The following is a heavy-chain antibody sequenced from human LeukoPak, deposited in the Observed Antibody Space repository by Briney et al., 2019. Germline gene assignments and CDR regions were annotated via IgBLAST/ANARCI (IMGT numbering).Heavy chain of an antibody. CDR1: GFIFSSNA. J-gene: IGHJ3*02. CDR3: AKDFIVVVPAANDAFDI. D-gene: IGHD2-2*01. CDR2: VSGSGCSK. V-gene: IGHV3-23*01. Sequence: PGGSLRLSCAASGFIFSSNAKSWVCQPPPKGLERVSAVSGSGCSKYYADSEKGRFTISRDNSKNTLYLQMNSLRAEDTAVYYCAKDFIVVVPAANDAFDIWGQGTMVTVSS.